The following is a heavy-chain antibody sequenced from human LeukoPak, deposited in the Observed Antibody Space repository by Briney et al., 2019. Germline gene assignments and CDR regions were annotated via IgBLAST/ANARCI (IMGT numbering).Heavy chain of an antibody. CDR3: ARRRYTGYKGYFDS. D-gene: IGHD5-12*01. J-gene: IGHJ4*02. Sequence: SETLSLTCAVYGGSFSGYYWSWIRQPPGKGLEWIGEINHSGSTNYNPSLKSRVTISVDTSKNQFSLQLESVTPEDTAVYYCARRRYTGYKGYFDSWGQGTLVTVSS. CDR1: GGSFSGYY. CDR2: INHSGST. V-gene: IGHV4-34*01.